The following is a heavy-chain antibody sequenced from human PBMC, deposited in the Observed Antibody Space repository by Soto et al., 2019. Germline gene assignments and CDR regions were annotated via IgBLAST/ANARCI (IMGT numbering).Heavy chain of an antibody. CDR1: GFTFSSYG. CDR2: ISYDGSNK. D-gene: IGHD6-19*01. J-gene: IGHJ3*02. CDR3: AKDPSSSGEEI. Sequence: QVQLVESGGGVVQPGRSLRLSCAASGFTFSSYGMHWVRQAPGKGLEWVAVISYDGSNKYYADSVKGRFTISRDNSKNTLYLQMNSLRAEDTAVYYCAKDPSSSGEEIWGPGTMVTVSS. V-gene: IGHV3-30*18.